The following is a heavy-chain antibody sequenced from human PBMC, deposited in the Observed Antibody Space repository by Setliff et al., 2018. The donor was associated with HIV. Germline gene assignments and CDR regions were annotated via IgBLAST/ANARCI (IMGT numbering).Heavy chain of an antibody. CDR2: ISPYNGDT. CDR3: ARGVTRDSGGYYRDEYFQH. V-gene: IGHV1-18*04. D-gene: IGHD3-22*01. CDR1: GYTFTDYY. Sequence: ASVKVSCKASGYTFTDYYIHWVRQAPGQGLEWMGWISPYNGDTRYVQKLQGRVTLTTDTSTNTAYMELRTLRSDDTAVYYCARGVTRDSGGYYRDEYFQHWGQGTLVTVSS. J-gene: IGHJ1*01.